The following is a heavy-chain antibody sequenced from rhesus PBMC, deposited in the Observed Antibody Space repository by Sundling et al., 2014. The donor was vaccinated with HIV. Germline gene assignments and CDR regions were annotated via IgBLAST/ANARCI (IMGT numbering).Heavy chain of an antibody. CDR3: ARTSGSSFAY. CDR1: GDSIAGYF. V-gene: IGHV4-165*02. D-gene: IGHD4-29*01. J-gene: IGHJ4*01. Sequence: QVQLQESGPGLVKPSETLSLTCGVSGDSIAGYFWNWIRQPPGKGLEWIRYIGGTSGSTLYNPSLKSRVTISVDTSKNHFSLRLTSVTDADTAVYYCARTSGSSFAYWGQGVLVTVSS. CDR2: IGGTSGST.